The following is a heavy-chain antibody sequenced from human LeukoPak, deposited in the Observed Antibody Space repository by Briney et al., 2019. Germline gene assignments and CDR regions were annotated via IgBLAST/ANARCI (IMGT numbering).Heavy chain of an antibody. CDR1: GLTFSSYE. CDR3: ARGDRLRYFDWLTY. V-gene: IGHV3-48*03. J-gene: IGHJ4*02. D-gene: IGHD3-9*01. CDR2: ISSSGSTI. Sequence: GGSLRLSCAASGLTFSSYEMNWVRQAPGKGLEWVSYISSSGSTIYYADSVKGRFTISRDNAKNSLYLQMNSLRAEDTAVYYCARGDRLRYFDWLTYWGQGTLVTVSS.